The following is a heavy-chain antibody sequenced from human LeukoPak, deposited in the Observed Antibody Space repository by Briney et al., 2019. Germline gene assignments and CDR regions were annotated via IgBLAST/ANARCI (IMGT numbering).Heavy chain of an antibody. J-gene: IGHJ4*02. V-gene: IGHV4-59*08. CDR3: ARQSPPYKYYFDY. Sequence: PSETLSLTCTVSGGSISGYCWTWIRQPPGKGLEWIGYIYNSGSTNYNPSLKSRVTISVDTSKNQFSLKLSSVTAADTAVYYCARQSPPYKYYFDYWGQGTLVTVSS. CDR1: GGSISGYC. D-gene: IGHD1-14*01. CDR2: IYNSGST.